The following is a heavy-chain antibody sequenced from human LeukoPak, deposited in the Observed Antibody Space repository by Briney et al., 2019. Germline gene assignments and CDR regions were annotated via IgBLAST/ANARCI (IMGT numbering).Heavy chain of an antibody. CDR2: INPNSGGT. V-gene: IGHV1-2*02. CDR1: GYTFTAYF. J-gene: IGHJ3*02. CDR3: ARGPESGAFDI. Sequence: EASVKVSCKASGYTFTAYFIRWMRQAPGQGLEWMGCINPNSGGTNYAQDFQGRVTLTRDTSISTAYMELSRLRSDDTAVYYCARGPESGAFDIWGQGTMVTVSS. D-gene: IGHD3-10*01.